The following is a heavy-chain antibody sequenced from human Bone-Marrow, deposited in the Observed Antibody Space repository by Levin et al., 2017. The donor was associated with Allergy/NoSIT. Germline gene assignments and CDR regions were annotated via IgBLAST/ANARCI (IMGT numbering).Heavy chain of an antibody. CDR1: GFMFSSYA. J-gene: IGHJ4*02. D-gene: IGHD6-19*01. CDR3: AKPYNSGWSAQRGDFDY. V-gene: IGHV3-23*01. Sequence: PSETLSLTCAASGFMFSSYAMSWVRQAPGKGLEWVSVMSGSGRSTYYADSVKGRFTISRDNSKNSLFLQMNSLTAEDTAVYFCAKPYNSGWSAQRGDFDYWGQGTLVTVSS. CDR2: MSGSGRST.